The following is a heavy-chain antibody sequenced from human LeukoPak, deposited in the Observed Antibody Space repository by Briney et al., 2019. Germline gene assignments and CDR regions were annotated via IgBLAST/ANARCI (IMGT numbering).Heavy chain of an antibody. CDR1: GFTVSNYF. V-gene: IGHV3-53*01. CDR3: VREVPML. Sequence: GGSLRLSCTASGFTVSNYFMSWVRQAPGKGLEWVSVIFSGGTTFHADSVKGWFTVFRDVSKNTVYLQMNNLRVDDTATYYCVREVPMLWGQGALVTVTS. D-gene: IGHD3-10*02. J-gene: IGHJ4*02. CDR2: IFSGGTT.